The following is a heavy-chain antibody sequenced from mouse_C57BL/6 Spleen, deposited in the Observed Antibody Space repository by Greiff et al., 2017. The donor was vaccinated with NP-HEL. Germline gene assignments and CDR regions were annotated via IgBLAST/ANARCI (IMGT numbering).Heavy chain of an antibody. J-gene: IGHJ2*01. V-gene: IGHV1-26*01. Sequence: EVQLQQSGPELVKPGASVKISCKASGYTFTDYYMNWVKQSHGKSLEWIGDINPNNGGTSYNQKFKGKATLTVDKSSSTAYMELRSLTSEDSAVYYCARGSYYYGSSYGYWGQGTTLTVSS. CDR1: GYTFTDYY. CDR2: INPNNGGT. CDR3: ARGSYYYGSSYGY. D-gene: IGHD1-1*01.